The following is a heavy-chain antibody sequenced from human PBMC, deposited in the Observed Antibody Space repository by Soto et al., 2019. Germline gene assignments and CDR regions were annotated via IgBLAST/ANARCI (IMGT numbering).Heavy chain of an antibody. D-gene: IGHD3-3*01. CDR1: GITFRRTA. CDR2: IVVGTGST. Sequence: SVKVSCKASGITFRRTAVQLMRHSRGQRLEWIGRIVVGTGSTTYAKIVQERISITRDMSTNTAYMELSGLRPEDTAIYYCAAGAQRDDFWSSYHYYYYSMDVWGKGTTVTVSS. CDR3: AAGAQRDDFWSSYHYYYYSMDV. J-gene: IGHJ6*04. V-gene: IGHV1-58*01.